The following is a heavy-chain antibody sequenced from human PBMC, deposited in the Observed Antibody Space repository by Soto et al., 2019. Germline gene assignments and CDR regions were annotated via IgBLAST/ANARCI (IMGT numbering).Heavy chain of an antibody. CDR3: ARVGGYSGYDLIDN. V-gene: IGHV4-59*01. CDR2: IYYSGST. D-gene: IGHD5-12*01. CDR1: GGSISSYY. J-gene: IGHJ4*02. Sequence: SETLSLTCTVSGGSISSYYWSWIRQPPGKGLEWIGYIYYSGSTNYNPSLKSRVTISVDTSKNQFSLKLSSVTAADTAVYYCARVGGYSGYDLIDNWGQGTLVTLSS.